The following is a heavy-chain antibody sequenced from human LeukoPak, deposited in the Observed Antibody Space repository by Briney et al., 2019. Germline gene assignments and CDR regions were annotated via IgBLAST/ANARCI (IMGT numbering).Heavy chain of an antibody. CDR1: GFTFSSYG. CDR2: ISYDGSNK. D-gene: IGHD5-24*01. V-gene: IGHV3-30*03. CDR3: NDGYNYH. J-gene: IGHJ5*02. Sequence: GGSLRLSCAASGFTFSSYGVHWVRQAPGKGLEWVAVISYDGSNKYYADSVKGRFTISRDNSKNTLYLQMNSLRAEDTAVYYCNDGYNYHWGQGTLVTVSS.